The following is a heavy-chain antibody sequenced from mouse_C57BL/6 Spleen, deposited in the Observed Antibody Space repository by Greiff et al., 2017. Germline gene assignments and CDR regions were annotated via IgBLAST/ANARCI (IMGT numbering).Heavy chain of an antibody. CDR3: TRADYGSSGGDY. CDR1: GFTFSSYA. Sequence: EVKVVESGEGLVKPGGSLTLSCAASGFTFSSYAMSWVRQTPEKRLEWVAYISSGGDYIYYADTVKGRFTISRDNARNTLYLQMSSLKSEDTAMYYCTRADYGSSGGDYWGQGTTLTVSS. D-gene: IGHD1-1*01. CDR2: ISSGGDYI. V-gene: IGHV5-9-1*02. J-gene: IGHJ2*01.